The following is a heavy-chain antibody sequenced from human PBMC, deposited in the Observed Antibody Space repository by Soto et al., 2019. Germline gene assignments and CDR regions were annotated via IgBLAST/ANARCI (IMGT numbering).Heavy chain of an antibody. V-gene: IGHV4-39*01. Sequence: PGKGLEWIGSIYFGGITDYNPPLKSRVTISLDTSNNQFSLKLNSVTAADTAMYYCARLARGFTYGDDTFDIWGQGTMVTVS. J-gene: IGHJ3*02. D-gene: IGHD5-18*01. CDR2: IYFGGIT. CDR3: ARLARGFTYGDDTFDI.